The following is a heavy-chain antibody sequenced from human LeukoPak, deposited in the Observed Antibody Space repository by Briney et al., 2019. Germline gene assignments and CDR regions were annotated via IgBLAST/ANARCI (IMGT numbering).Heavy chain of an antibody. CDR2: IYYSGTT. CDR3: ARQVSDYFYYYIDV. Sequence: SETLSLTCSVSGGSISSSSYYWNWIRQPPGKGLEWVGSIYYSGTTYYNSSLKSRVTISEDTSKNRFSLMLTSVTAADTAVYYCARQVSDYFYYYIDVWGEGTTVIVS. V-gene: IGHV4-39*01. CDR1: GGSISSSSYY. J-gene: IGHJ6*03.